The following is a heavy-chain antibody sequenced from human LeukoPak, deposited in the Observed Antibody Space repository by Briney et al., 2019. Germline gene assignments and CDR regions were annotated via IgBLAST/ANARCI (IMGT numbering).Heavy chain of an antibody. V-gene: IGHV3-23*01. D-gene: IGHD2/OR15-2a*01. Sequence: GGSLRLSCAASGFTFSSYAMNWVRQAPGKGLEWVSVISGSGGTTYYADSVKGRFTISRDNSKNTLYLQMSSLRAEDTALYFCAREGQILRYFDYWGQGTLVTVSS. CDR3: AREGQILRYFDY. CDR1: GFTFSSYA. J-gene: IGHJ4*02. CDR2: ISGSGGTT.